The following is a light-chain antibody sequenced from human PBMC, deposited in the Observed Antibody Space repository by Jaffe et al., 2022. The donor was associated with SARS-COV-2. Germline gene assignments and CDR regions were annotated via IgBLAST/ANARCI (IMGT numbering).Light chain of an antibody. V-gene: IGKV3-11*01. J-gene: IGKJ1*01. CDR2: DAS. CDR3: QQRSNWRT. Sequence: EIVLTQSPATLSVSPGERATLSCRASQSVSSYLAWYQQKPGQAPRLLIYDASNRATGIPARFSGSGSGTDFTLTISSLEPEDFAVYYCQQRSNWRTFGKGTKVEIK. CDR1: QSVSSY.